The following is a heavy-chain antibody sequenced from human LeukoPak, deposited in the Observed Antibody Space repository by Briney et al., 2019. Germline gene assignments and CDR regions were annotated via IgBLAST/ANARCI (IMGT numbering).Heavy chain of an antibody. J-gene: IGHJ4*02. Sequence: ASVKVSCKASGGTFISYAISWVRQAPGQGLEWMGGIIPIFGTPNYAQKFQGRVTITADKSTSTAYMELSSLRSEDTAVYYCARGSVTANFGYWGQGTLVTVSS. CDR1: GGTFISYA. CDR3: ARGSVTANFGY. V-gene: IGHV1-69*06. D-gene: IGHD4-17*01. CDR2: IIPIFGTP.